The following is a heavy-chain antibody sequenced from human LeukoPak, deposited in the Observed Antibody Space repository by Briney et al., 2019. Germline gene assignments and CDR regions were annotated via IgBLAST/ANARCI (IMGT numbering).Heavy chain of an antibody. J-gene: IGHJ5*02. V-gene: IGHV1-18*01. CDR3: ARVEKGYNWFDP. CDR2: ISPHTFNT. CDR1: GYTFTTYG. Sequence: ASVKVSCKASGYTFTTYGISWVRQAPGQGLEWVGWISPHTFNTNPAQKFQGRVTMTRDMSTSTVYMELSSLRSEDTAVYYCARVEKGYNWFDPWGQGTLVTVSS.